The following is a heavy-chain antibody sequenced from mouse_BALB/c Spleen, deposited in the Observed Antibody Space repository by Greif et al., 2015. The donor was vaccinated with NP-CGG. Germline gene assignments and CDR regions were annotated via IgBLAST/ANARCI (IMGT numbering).Heavy chain of an antibody. CDR1: GYTFTSYY. CDR3: TRWYDYAMDY. J-gene: IGHJ4*01. V-gene: IGHV1S81*02. CDR2: INPSNGGT. D-gene: IGHD2-14*01. Sequence: QVQLQQSGAELVKPGASVKLSCKASGYTFTSYYMYWVKQRPGQGLGWIGEINPSNGGTNFNEKFKSKATLTVDKSSSTAYMQLSSLTSEDSAVYYCTRWYDYAMDYWGQGTSVTVSS.